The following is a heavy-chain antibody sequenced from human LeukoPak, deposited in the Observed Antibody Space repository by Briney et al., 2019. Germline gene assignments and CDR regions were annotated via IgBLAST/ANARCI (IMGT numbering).Heavy chain of an antibody. CDR2: VYYLGST. Sequence: SETLSLTFTVSGGSVSSNTHHWGWIRQPPGKGLEWIGSVYYLGSTYYNPSLESRVTISVDTSKNHFSLKVRSVTAADTAVYYYARQVEKNYGDWFDPWGQGTLVTVSS. CDR3: ARQVEKNYGDWFDP. J-gene: IGHJ5*02. V-gene: IGHV4-39*01. CDR1: GGSVSSNTHH. D-gene: IGHD3-16*01.